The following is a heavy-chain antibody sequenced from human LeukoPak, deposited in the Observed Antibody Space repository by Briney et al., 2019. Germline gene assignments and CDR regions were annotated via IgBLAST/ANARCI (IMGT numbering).Heavy chain of an antibody. CDR2: INHSGST. V-gene: IGHV4-34*01. D-gene: IGHD6-25*01. J-gene: IGHJ4*02. CDR1: GGSFSGYY. CDR3: ANKRNAAPYYFDY. Sequence: SETLSLTCAVYGGSFSGYYWSWIRQPPGKGLEWIGEINHSGSTNYNPSLKSPVIISVDKSKNQFSLKLSSVTAADTAVYYCANKRNAAPYYFDYWGQGTLVTVSS.